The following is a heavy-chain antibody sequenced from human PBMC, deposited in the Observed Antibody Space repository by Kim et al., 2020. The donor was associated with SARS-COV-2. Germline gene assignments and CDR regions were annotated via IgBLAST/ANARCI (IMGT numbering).Heavy chain of an antibody. J-gene: IGHJ4*02. CDR3: QGYSSSSDY. CDR2: SEK. D-gene: IGHD6-6*01. Sequence: SEKYYVDSVKGRFTISRDNAKNSLYLQMNSLRAEDTAVYYCQGYSSSSDYWGQGTLVTVSS. V-gene: IGHV3-7*01.